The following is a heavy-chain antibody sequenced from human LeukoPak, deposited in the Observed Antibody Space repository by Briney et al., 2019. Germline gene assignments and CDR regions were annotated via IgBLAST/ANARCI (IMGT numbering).Heavy chain of an antibody. CDR3: ARDQENYYYMDV. Sequence: PSETLSLTCTVSGGSISSGGYYWSWIRQHPGKGLEWIGYVYYSGSTYYNPSLKSRVTISVDTSKNQFSLKLSSVTAADTAVYYCARDQENYYYMDVWGKGTTVTVSS. CDR1: GGSISSGGYY. CDR2: VYYSGST. V-gene: IGHV4-31*03. J-gene: IGHJ6*03.